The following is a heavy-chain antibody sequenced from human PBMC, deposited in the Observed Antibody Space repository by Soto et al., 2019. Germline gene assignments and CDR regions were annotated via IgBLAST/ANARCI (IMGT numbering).Heavy chain of an antibody. D-gene: IGHD6-6*01. CDR3: ARGEIAARRRRGGYNWFDP. Sequence: QVQLQQWGAGLLKPSETLSLTCAVYGGSFSGYYWSWIRQPPGKGLEWIGEINHSGSTNYNPSLRGRVPISVDTSKNQFSLKLSSVTAADTAVYYCARGEIAARRRRGGYNWFDPWGQGTLVTVSS. CDR1: GGSFSGYY. CDR2: INHSGST. V-gene: IGHV4-34*01. J-gene: IGHJ5*02.